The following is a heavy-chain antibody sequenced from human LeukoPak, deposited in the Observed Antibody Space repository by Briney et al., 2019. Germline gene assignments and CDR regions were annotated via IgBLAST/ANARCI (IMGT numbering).Heavy chain of an antibody. CDR2: ISGSGGST. CDR1: GFTFSNYA. J-gene: IGHJ3*02. Sequence: GGSLRLSCAASGFTFSNYAMTWVRQAPGKGLECVSAISGSGGSTYYADSVKGRFTVSRDNSKNTLYLQMNSLRAEDTAAYYCAKDRDYVWGSYRYLDAFDIWGQGTMVTVSS. D-gene: IGHD3-16*02. CDR3: AKDRDYVWGSYRYLDAFDI. V-gene: IGHV3-23*01.